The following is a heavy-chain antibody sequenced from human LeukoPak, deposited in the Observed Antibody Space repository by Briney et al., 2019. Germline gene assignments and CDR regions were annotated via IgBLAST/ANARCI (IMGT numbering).Heavy chain of an antibody. J-gene: IGHJ5*02. CDR1: GRSISSYY. Sequence: SETLSLTCTVSGRSISSYYWSWIRQPAGKGLEWIGYIYYSGSTNYNPSLKSRVTISVDTSKNQFSLKLSSVTAADTAVYYCARDLSLIVGATGSQWFDPWGQGTLVTVSS. CDR2: IYYSGST. V-gene: IGHV4-59*01. D-gene: IGHD1-26*01. CDR3: ARDLSLIVGATGSQWFDP.